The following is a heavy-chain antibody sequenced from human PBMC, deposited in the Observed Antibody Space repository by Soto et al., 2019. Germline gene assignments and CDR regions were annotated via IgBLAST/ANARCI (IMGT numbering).Heavy chain of an antibody. V-gene: IGHV4-61*01. CDR3: ATRAPGATFFAVFDY. Sequence: TSETLSLTCTVSGGSVSSGSYYWSWIRQPPGKGLEWIGRVYYTGSTNYNPSLKSRVTMSADTSKNQFSLKLRSVTAADTAIYYCATRAPGATFFAVFDYWSQGTLVTV. D-gene: IGHD3-10*01. J-gene: IGHJ4*02. CDR2: VYYTGST. CDR1: GGSVSSGSYY.